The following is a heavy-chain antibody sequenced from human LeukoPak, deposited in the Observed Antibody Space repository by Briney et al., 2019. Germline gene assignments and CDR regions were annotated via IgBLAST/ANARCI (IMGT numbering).Heavy chain of an antibody. J-gene: IGHJ3*02. CDR2: ISESGRPI. D-gene: IGHD2-8*01. CDR1: GFLFSEYE. V-gene: IGHV3-48*03. CDR3: ARDHRTCTRNICHSTIVPDAFNI. Sequence: GGTLGLSCAASGFLFSEYEMNWVRQAPGKGLEWGSYISESGRPIYYTDSVKGRFTISRDNAKNSVYLQMNGLRVEDTAVYYCARDHRTCTRNICHSTIVPDAFNIWGQGTMVTVSS.